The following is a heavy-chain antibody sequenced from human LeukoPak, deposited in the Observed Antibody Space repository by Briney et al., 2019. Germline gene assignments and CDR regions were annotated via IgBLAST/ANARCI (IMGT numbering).Heavy chain of an antibody. J-gene: IGHJ5*02. CDR1: GGSISRDN. Sequence: SETLSLTCTISGGSISRDNWSWIRQPPGKGLEWIGYIYYSGSTNYNPSLKSRVTISVDTSKNQFSLKLSSVTAADTAVYYCARLLQRNWFDPWGQGTLVTVSS. D-gene: IGHD1-1*01. CDR3: ARLLQRNWFDP. CDR2: IYYSGST. V-gene: IGHV4-59*08.